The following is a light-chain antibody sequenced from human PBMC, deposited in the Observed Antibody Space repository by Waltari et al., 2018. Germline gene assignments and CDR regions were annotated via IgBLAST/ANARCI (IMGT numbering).Light chain of an antibody. CDR3: CSYAGSAPRLV. J-gene: IGLJ3*02. CDR2: EVI. CDR1: SNNVGSYDL. Sequence: QSALTQPASVSGSPGQSITISCTGTSNNVGSYDLVSWYQFRPGEVPKLLIYEVIKRASGASVRFSGSKSDNTASRTSFRRQAEDEAAYYCCSYAGSAPRLVFGGGTNLTVL. V-gene: IGLV2-23*02.